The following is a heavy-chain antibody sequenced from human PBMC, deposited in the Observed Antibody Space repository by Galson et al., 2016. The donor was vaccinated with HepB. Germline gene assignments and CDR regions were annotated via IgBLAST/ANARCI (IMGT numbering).Heavy chain of an antibody. Sequence: SLRLSCAASGFTFSIYAMNWVRQPPGRGLEWVSTVMGSGVTTSYADSVKGRFTVSRDNFRNTVYLQMDSLRGEDTAVYYCAKDFGREVYGSSGPWGPGTLVTVSS. V-gene: IGHV3-23*01. CDR1: GFTFSIYA. J-gene: IGHJ5*02. CDR3: AKDFGREVYGSSGP. D-gene: IGHD6-19*01. CDR2: VMGSGVTT.